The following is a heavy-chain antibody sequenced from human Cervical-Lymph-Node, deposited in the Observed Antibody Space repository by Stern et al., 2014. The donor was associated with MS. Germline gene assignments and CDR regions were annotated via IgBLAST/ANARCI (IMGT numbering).Heavy chain of an antibody. J-gene: IGHJ4*02. D-gene: IGHD3-16*02. V-gene: IGHV4-59*01. CDR3: ARERVTFGGVIAD. CDR1: GGSISSYY. CDR2: IYYSGST. Sequence: VQLVESGTGLVKPSETLSLTCTVSGGSISSYYWSWIRQPPGKGLEWIGYIYYSGSTNYNPSLKSRVTISVDTSKNQFSLKLSSVTAADTAVYYCARERVTFGGVIADWGQGTLVTVSS.